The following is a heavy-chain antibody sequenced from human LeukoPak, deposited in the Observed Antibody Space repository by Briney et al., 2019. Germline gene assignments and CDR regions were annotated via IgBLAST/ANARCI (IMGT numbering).Heavy chain of an antibody. CDR2: MYYSGST. Sequence: PSETLSLTCTVSGGSISSRSYYWGWIRQPPGKGLEWIGSMYYSGSTYYNPSLKSRVTISVDTCKNQFSLKLSSVTAADTAVYYCARRFPTQGYFDYWGQGTLVTVSS. CDR3: ARRFPTQGYFDY. D-gene: IGHD3-10*01. J-gene: IGHJ4*02. CDR1: GGSISSRSYY. V-gene: IGHV4-39*01.